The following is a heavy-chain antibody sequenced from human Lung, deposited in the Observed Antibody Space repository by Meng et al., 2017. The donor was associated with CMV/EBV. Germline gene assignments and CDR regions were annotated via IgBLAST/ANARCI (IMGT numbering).Heavy chain of an antibody. Sequence: VPLQGSGPGLVKPSQTLSLTCTVSGGSISSGDYYWSWIRQPPGKGLEWIGYIYYSGSTYYNPSLKSRVTISVDTSKNQFSLKLSSVTAADTAVYYCARALDTAMVTFDYWGQGTLVTVSS. D-gene: IGHD5-18*01. V-gene: IGHV4-30-4*08. CDR3: ARALDTAMVTFDY. CDR1: GGSISSGDYY. J-gene: IGHJ4*02. CDR2: IYYSGST.